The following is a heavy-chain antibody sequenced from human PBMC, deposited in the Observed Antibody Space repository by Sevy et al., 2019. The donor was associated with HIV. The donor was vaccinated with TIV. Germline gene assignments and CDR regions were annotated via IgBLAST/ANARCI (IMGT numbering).Heavy chain of an antibody. V-gene: IGHV3-23*01. CDR1: GFTFSSYA. J-gene: IGHJ4*02. CDR2: ISGSGGST. CDR3: AKVDRPIMVRGVITPFDY. Sequence: GGSLRLSCAASGFTFSSYAMSWVRQAPGKGLEWVSAISGSGGSTYYAYSVKGRFTISRDNSKNKLYLQMNSLRAEDTAVYYCAKVDRPIMVRGVITPFDYWGQGPLVTVSS. D-gene: IGHD3-10*01.